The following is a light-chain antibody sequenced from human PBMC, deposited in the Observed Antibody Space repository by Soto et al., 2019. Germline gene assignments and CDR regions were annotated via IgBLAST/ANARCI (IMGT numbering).Light chain of an antibody. Sequence: EIVLTQSPGTLSLSPGERATLSCRASQSVSSSNLAWYQQKHGQAPRLLIYGASSRATGIPDRFSGSGSGTDFTLTISRLEPEDFAVYYCQQYGSSPWTFGQGTKVEIK. CDR3: QQYGSSPWT. CDR1: QSVSSSN. CDR2: GAS. V-gene: IGKV3-20*01. J-gene: IGKJ1*01.